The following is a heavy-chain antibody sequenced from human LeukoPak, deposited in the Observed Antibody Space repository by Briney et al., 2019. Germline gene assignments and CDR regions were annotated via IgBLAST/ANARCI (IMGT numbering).Heavy chain of an antibody. CDR3: ALSYSGSYGAFDI. Sequence: ASVKVSCKASGYTFTGYYLHWVRQAPGQGLEWMGWINPNSGGTNYAQKFQGRVTMTRDTSISTAYMELSRLRSDDTAVYYCALSYSGSYGAFDIWGQGTMVTVSS. CDR2: INPNSGGT. V-gene: IGHV1-2*02. D-gene: IGHD1-26*01. CDR1: GYTFTGYY. J-gene: IGHJ3*02.